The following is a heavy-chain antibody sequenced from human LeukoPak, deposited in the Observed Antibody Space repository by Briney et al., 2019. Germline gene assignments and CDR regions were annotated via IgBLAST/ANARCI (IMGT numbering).Heavy chain of an antibody. D-gene: IGHD2/OR15-2a*01. Sequence: PGGSLRLSCAASGLTFSSYAMSWVRQAPGKGLEWVSAITGSRGPTYYADSVKGRFTISRDNSKNTLYLQMNRLRAEDTAVYYCTKDAYLGSNWLDPWGQGTLVTVSS. CDR2: ITGSRGPT. J-gene: IGHJ5*02. CDR1: GLTFSSYA. CDR3: TKDAYLGSNWLDP. V-gene: IGHV3-23*01.